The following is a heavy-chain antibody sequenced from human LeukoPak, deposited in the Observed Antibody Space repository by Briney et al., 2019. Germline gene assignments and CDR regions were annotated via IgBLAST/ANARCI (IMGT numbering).Heavy chain of an antibody. D-gene: IGHD4-17*01. CDR3: ARAQLHDSGVFDP. Sequence: GGSLRLSCAASGFTFSDYYMSWIRQAPGKGLEWVSYISSSSSYTNYADSVKGRFTISRDNAKNSLYLQMNSLRAEDTAVYYCARAQLHDSGVFDPWGQGTLVTVSS. J-gene: IGHJ5*02. V-gene: IGHV3-11*05. CDR2: ISSSSSYT. CDR1: GFTFSDYY.